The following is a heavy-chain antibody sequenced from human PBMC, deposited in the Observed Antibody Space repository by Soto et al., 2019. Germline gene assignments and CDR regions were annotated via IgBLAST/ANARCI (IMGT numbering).Heavy chain of an antibody. J-gene: IGHJ4*02. CDR2: IWYDGSNK. CDR1: GFTFSSYG. D-gene: IGHD2-8*01. CDR3: ASSMLSDSYYFDY. Sequence: GGSLRLSCAASGFTFSSYGMHWVRQAPGKGLEWVAVIWYDGSNKYYADSVKGRFTISRDNSKNTLYLQMNSLRAEDTAVYYCASSMLSDSYYFDYWGQGTLVTVSS. V-gene: IGHV3-33*01.